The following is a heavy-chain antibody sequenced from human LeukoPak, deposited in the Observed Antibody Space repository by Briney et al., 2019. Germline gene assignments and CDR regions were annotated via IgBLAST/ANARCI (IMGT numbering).Heavy chain of an antibody. V-gene: IGHV5-51*01. CDR2: IYPGDSDT. J-gene: IGHJ4*02. CDR3: ARLPQTHRRWLHWVDY. CDR1: GYSFTSYW. D-gene: IGHD5-24*01. Sequence: GESLKISCKGSGYSFTSYWIGWVRQMPGKGLEWMGIIYPGDSDTRYSPSFQGQVTISADKSISTAYLQWSSLKASDTAMYYCARLPQTHRRWLHWVDYWGQGTLVTVSS.